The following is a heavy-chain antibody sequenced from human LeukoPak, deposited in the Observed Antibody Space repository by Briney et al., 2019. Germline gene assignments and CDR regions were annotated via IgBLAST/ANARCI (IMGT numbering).Heavy chain of an antibody. CDR3: ARDGLHYGSGSGYNAYYYYMDV. J-gene: IGHJ6*03. Sequence: ASVKVSCKASGYTFSSYYVHWVRQAPGQGLEWMGMIIPSDGFTSYAQKFQGRVTMTRDMSTSTVYMELSSLRSEDTAVYYCARDGLHYGSGSGYNAYYYYMDVWGKGTTVTVSS. CDR2: IIPSDGFT. D-gene: IGHD3-10*01. V-gene: IGHV1-46*01. CDR1: GYTFSSYY.